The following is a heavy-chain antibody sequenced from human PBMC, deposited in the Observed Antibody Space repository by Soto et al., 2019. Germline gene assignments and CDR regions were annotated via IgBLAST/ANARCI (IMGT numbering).Heavy chain of an antibody. J-gene: IGHJ4*02. CDR1: GGSISSGGYY. CDR2: IYYSGST. Sequence: PSETLSLTCTVSGGSISSGGYYWSWIRQHPGKGLEWIGYIYYSGSTYYNPSLKSRVTISVDTSKNQFSLKLSSVTAADTAVYYCERGARYCSSTSCYDGARDYWGQGTLVTVSS. D-gene: IGHD2-2*01. CDR3: ERGARYCSSTSCYDGARDY. V-gene: IGHV4-31*03.